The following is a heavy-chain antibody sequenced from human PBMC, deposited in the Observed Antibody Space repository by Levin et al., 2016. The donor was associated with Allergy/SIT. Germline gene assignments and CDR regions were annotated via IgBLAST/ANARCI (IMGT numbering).Heavy chain of an antibody. CDR2: ISSSGGTT. D-gene: IGHD5-12*01. Sequence: GESLKISCSASGFIFTDYYMSWIRQAPGKGLEWLSYISSSGGTTYYADSVKGRFTISRDNAMHSLDLQMNSLRADDTALYYCARMDSGNAFDYWGQGTLVTVSS. CDR3: ARMDSGNAFDY. J-gene: IGHJ4*02. CDR1: GFIFTDYY. V-gene: IGHV3-11*01.